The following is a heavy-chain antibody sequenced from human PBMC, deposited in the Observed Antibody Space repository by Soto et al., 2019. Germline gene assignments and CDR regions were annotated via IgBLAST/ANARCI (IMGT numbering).Heavy chain of an antibody. J-gene: IGHJ4*02. D-gene: IGHD6-19*01. V-gene: IGHV6-1*01. Sequence: PSQTLSLTCAISGDSVSSNSAAWNWIRQSPSRGLEWLGRTYYRSKWYNDYAVSVKSRITINPDTSKNQFSLQLNSVTPEDTAVYYFAIDRPVYSSGWFIGFDYWGQGTLVTVSS. CDR1: GDSVSSNSAA. CDR3: AIDRPVYSSGWFIGFDY. CDR2: TYYRSKWYN.